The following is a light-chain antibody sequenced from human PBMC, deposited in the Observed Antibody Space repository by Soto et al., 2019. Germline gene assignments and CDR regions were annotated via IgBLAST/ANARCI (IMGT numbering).Light chain of an antibody. Sequence: EIVMTQSPVTLSASPGERATLSCRASQSVRSYLAWYQQKPGQAPRLLIYDASNRAPGIPARFSGSGSGTEFTLTISSLQSEDFAVYFCQQYYDWPRTFGQGTKVDIK. V-gene: IGKV3D-15*01. CDR3: QQYYDWPRT. CDR2: DAS. J-gene: IGKJ1*01. CDR1: QSVRSY.